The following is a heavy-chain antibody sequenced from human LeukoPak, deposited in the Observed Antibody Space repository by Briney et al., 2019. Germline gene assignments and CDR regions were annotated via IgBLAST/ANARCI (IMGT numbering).Heavy chain of an antibody. CDR1: GFTFSSYS. CDR2: ISSSSSYI. Sequence: GGSLRLCCAASGFTFSSYSMNWDRQAPGKGLEWVSSISSSSSYIYYADSVKGRFTISRDNAKNSLYLQMNSLRAEDTAVYYCARDRSGSDYGMDVWGKGTTVTVSS. D-gene: IGHD3-10*01. CDR3: ARDRSGSDYGMDV. V-gene: IGHV3-21*01. J-gene: IGHJ6*04.